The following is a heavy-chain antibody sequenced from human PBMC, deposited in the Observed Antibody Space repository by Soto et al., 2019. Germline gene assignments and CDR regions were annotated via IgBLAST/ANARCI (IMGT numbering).Heavy chain of an antibody. Sequence: QLQLQESGSGLVKPSQTLSLTCAVSGGSISSGGYSWSWIRQPPGKGLEWIGYIYHGSTYYNPSLKRRVTIAVDRRKNQFSLTLSSVPAADTAVYYCARGQVVAAQHWGQGTLVTVSS. CDR2: IYHGST. CDR1: GGSISSGGYS. J-gene: IGHJ4*02. CDR3: ARGQVVAAQH. D-gene: IGHD2-15*01. V-gene: IGHV4-30-2*01.